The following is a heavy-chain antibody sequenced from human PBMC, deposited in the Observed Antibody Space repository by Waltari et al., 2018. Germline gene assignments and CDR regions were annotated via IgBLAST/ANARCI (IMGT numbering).Heavy chain of an antibody. Sequence: QEQLVQSGAEVKKPGASVQVSCKAPGFTFTTYDISWVRQATGQGPEWMGLINPKSGNTDYAQKFQGRITLTRDTSLNTAYMELSSLTSDDTTVYYCSRGIYSSTWGQGTLVTVSS. CDR2: INPKSGNT. CDR3: SRGIYSST. J-gene: IGHJ5*02. CDR1: GFTFTTYD. D-gene: IGHD6-13*01. V-gene: IGHV1-8*03.